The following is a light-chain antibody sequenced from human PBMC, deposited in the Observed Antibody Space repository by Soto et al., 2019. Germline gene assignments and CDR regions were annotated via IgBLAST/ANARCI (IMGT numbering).Light chain of an antibody. V-gene: IGLV2-14*01. J-gene: IGLJ2*01. CDR3: SSYTSSSTLVV. CDR1: SSDVGGYKY. CDR2: DVS. Sequence: QSALTQPTSVSGSAGESITISCTGTSSDVGGYKYVSWYQQHPGKAPKLMIYDVSNRPSGVSNRFSGSKSGNTASLTISGLQAEDEADYYCSSYTSSSTLVVFGGGTKLTV.